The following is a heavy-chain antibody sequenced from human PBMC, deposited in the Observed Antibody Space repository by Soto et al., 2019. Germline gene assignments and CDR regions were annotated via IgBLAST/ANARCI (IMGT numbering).Heavy chain of an antibody. CDR3: ARTSAAGKYYSGMDV. D-gene: IGHD6-13*01. CDR2: IYPVDSDT. V-gene: IGHV5-51*01. CDR1: GYSFTSYW. J-gene: IGHJ6*02. Sequence: PGESLKISCKASGYSFTSYWIGWVRQMPGKGMEWMVVIYPVDSDTRYSRSFPGQVTISADKSISTAYLQWSSLKASDTAMYYCARTSAAGKYYSGMDVWVQGTTVTVSS.